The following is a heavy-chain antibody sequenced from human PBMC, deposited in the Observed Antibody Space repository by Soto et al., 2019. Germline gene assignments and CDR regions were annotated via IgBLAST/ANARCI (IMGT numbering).Heavy chain of an antibody. Sequence: QMQLVQSGPEVKKPGTSVKVSCKASGFTFTISAVHWVRQARGRRLEWMGWIVVGSGNTNYAQKFQERVTITRDMSTSTAYMELSSLRSEDTAVYYCAAADYGSGSYSVEYWGQGTLVTVSS. CDR2: IVVGSGNT. D-gene: IGHD3-10*01. J-gene: IGHJ4*02. CDR1: GFTFTISA. CDR3: AAADYGSGSYSVEY. V-gene: IGHV1-58*03.